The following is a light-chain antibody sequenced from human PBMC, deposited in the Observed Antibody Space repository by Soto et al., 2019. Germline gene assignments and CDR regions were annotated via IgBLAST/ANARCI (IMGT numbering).Light chain of an antibody. V-gene: IGKV3-20*01. Sequence: EIVLTQSPATLSLSPGERATLSCRASQSVSSYLAWYQQKPGQAPRLLIYGASTRATGIPDRFSGSGSGTDFTLTISRLEPEDFAVYYCQQYDSSPLLTSAQRTPLE. CDR2: GAS. J-gene: IGKJ5*01. CDR1: QSVSSY. CDR3: QQYDSSPLLT.